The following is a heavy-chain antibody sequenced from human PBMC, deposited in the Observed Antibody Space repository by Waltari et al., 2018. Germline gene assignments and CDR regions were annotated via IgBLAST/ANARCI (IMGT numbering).Heavy chain of an antibody. J-gene: IGHJ4*02. CDR3: AKRGGTSPFGY. CDR2: LHHSGST. Sequence: QVQLQESGPGLGRPSETLSLTCSVPGFSIRSGDYWGWLRQPPGKGLEWIATLHHSGSTYYSPSLKSRATISVDTSKNQFSLKMTSVTAADTAVYYCAKRGGTSPFGYWGQGTLVTVSS. CDR1: GFSIRSGDY. D-gene: IGHD3-10*01. V-gene: IGHV4-38-2*02.